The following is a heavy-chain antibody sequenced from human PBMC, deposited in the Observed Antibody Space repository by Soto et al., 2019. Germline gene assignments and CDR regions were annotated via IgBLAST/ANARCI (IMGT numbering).Heavy chain of an antibody. V-gene: IGHV3-33*01. CDR1: GFTFSSYG. Sequence: PGGSLRLSCAASGFTFSSYGMHWVRQAPGKGLEWVAVIWYDGSNKYYADSVKGRFTISRDNSKNTLYLQMNSLRAEDTAVYYCAGYSSSRHKYYYYGMDVWGQGTTVTVSS. CDR2: IWYDGSNK. CDR3: AGYSSSRHKYYYYGMDV. D-gene: IGHD6-13*01. J-gene: IGHJ6*02.